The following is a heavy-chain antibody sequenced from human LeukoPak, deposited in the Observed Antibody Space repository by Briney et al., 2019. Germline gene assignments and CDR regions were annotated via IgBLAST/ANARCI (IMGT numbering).Heavy chain of an antibody. V-gene: IGHV1-2*02. CDR3: AREYYDSSGRRHAFDI. Sequence: ASVKVSCKASGYTFIGYYIHWVRQAPGQGLEWMGRIDPDSGGTSYTQRFQGRVTMTTDTSISTAYMELRRLTSDDTAVYYCAREYYDSSGRRHAFDIWGQGTMVTVSS. J-gene: IGHJ3*02. CDR2: IDPDSGGT. D-gene: IGHD3-22*01. CDR1: GYTFIGYY.